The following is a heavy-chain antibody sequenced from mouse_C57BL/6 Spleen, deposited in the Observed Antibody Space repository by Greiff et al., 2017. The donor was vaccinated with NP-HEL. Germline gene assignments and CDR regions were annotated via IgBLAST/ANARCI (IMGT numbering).Heavy chain of an antibody. Sequence: VQLQQSGPELVKPGASVKISCKASGYAFSSSWMNWVKQRPGKGLEWIGRIYPGDGDTNYNGKFKGKATLTADKSSSTAYMQLSSLTSEDSAVYFCARGITPWYFDVWGTGTTVTVSS. D-gene: IGHD1-1*01. CDR3: ARGITPWYFDV. CDR2: IYPGDGDT. J-gene: IGHJ1*03. V-gene: IGHV1-82*01. CDR1: GYAFSSSW.